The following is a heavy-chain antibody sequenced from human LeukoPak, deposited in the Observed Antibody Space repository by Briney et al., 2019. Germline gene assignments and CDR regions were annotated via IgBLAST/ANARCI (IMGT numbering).Heavy chain of an antibody. CDR1: GFTLSSYW. J-gene: IGHJ5*01. CDR3: TRQLSWASDTGDS. D-gene: IGHD6-13*01. V-gene: IGHV4-39*01. Sequence: GSLRLSCAASGFTLSSYWMHWVRQPPGGGLEWIGSIRYIGTTYYNPSLQSRLTISVDNSQNQFSLKLKSVTAADTSMYYCTRQLSWASDTGDSWGQGTLVTVSS. CDR2: IRYIGTT.